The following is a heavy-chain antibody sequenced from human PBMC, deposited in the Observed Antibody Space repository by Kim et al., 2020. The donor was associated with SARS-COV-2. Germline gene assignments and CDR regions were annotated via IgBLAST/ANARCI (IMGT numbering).Heavy chain of an antibody. D-gene: IGHD3-9*01. J-gene: IGHJ5*02. CDR3: ARADYDILTGYYLYNWFDP. CDR1: GYSFTSYW. CDR2: IDPSDSYT. Sequence: GESLKISCKGSGYSFTSYWISWVRQMPGKGLEWMGRIDPSDSYTNYSPSFQGHVTISADKSISTAYLQWSSLKASDTAMYYCARADYDILTGYYLYNWFDPWGQGTLVTVSS. V-gene: IGHV5-10-1*01.